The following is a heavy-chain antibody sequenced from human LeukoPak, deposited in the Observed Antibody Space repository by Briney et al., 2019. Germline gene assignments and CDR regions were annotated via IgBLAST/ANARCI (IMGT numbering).Heavy chain of an antibody. J-gene: IGHJ4*02. CDR1: GFTFSNYA. CDR2: VSGSGDRT. CDR3: ANSRGYGSGNL. V-gene: IGHV3-23*01. D-gene: IGHD3-10*01. Sequence: QPGGSPRLSCAASGFTFSNYAMSWVRQAPGKGLEWISAVSGSGDRTYYAGSVKGRFTISRGNSKNIVYLRMNSLRAEDTAVYFCANSRGYGSGNLWGQGTLVTVSS.